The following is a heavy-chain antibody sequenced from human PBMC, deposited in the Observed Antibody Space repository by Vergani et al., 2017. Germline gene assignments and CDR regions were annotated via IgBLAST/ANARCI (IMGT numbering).Heavy chain of an antibody. CDR3: ASPLSFSWGLDV. CDR1: GFTFINAW. J-gene: IGHJ6*02. Sequence: EVQLVESGGGLVKPGGSLRLSCAASGFTFINAWMTWVRQAPGKGLEWVGRIKSKTDGGTTYYAAPVKGKFTISRDDSKNTLYLQMNSLKTEDTAVYYCASPLSFSWGLDVWGQGSTVIVSS. D-gene: IGHD6-13*01. CDR2: IKSKTDGGTT. V-gene: IGHV3-15*01.